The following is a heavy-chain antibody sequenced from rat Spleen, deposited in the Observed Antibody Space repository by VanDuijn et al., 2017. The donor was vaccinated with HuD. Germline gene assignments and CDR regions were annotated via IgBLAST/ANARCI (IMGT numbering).Heavy chain of an antibody. CDR1: GFTFSNYG. J-gene: IGHJ2*01. V-gene: IGHV5-29*01. CDR2: IIYDGSST. Sequence: EVQLVESGGGLVQPGRSLKLSCAASGFTFSNYGLARVRQAPTKGLEWVATIIYDGSSTYYRDSVKGRFTISRNNGKSTLYRQMESLWSEDTATYYCTRQWDSWGQGVMVTVSS. CDR3: TRQWDS.